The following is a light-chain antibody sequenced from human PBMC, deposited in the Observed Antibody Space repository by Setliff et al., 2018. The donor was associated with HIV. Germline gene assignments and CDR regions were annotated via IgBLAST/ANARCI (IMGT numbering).Light chain of an antibody. CDR2: EVS. CDR3: CSYAGTYTYI. V-gene: IGLV2-23*02. CDR1: YSDIGSYDL. J-gene: IGLJ1*01. Sequence: QSVLTQPASVSGSPGQSITISCSGTYSDIGSYDLVSWYQQYPGKAPKLMLFEVSKRPSGISNRFSGSKSDNTASLTISGLQAEDEADYYCCSYAGTYTYIFGTGTKVTVL.